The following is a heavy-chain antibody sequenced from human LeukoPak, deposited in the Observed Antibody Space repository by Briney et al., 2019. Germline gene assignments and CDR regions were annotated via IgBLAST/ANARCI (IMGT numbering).Heavy chain of an antibody. CDR2: ISGSGGST. CDR3: AKDKRVVYGSDWFDP. V-gene: IGHV3-23*01. CDR1: GFTFSSYA. D-gene: IGHD3-10*01. Sequence: GGSLRLSCAASGFTFSSYAMSWVRQAPGKGLEWVSAISGSGGSTYYADSVKGRFTISRDNSKNTLYLQMNSLRAEDTAVYYCAKDKRVVYGSDWFDPWGQGTLVTVSS. J-gene: IGHJ5*02.